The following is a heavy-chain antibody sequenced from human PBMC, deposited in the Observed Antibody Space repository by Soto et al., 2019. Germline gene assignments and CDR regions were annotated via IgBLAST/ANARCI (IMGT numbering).Heavy chain of an antibody. CDR2: ITWHSGTI. Sequence: VQLVESGGGLVQPGRSLRLACAASGFTFDQYTMHWVRQAPGKGLEWVSSITWHSGTIGYADSVKGRFTISRDNAKNSLDLQMNSLRGEDTALYYCAKEMITFGDLNYYYMDVWGNGTTSPSP. CDR1: GFTFDQYT. CDR3: AKEMITFGDLNYYYMDV. D-gene: IGHD3-16*01. V-gene: IGHV3-9*01. J-gene: IGHJ6*03.